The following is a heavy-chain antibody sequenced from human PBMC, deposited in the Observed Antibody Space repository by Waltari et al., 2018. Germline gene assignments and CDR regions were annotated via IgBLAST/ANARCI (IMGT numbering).Heavy chain of an antibody. J-gene: IGHJ3*02. CDR1: GFSLSTSGVG. V-gene: IGHV2-5*01. Sequence: QITLKESGPTLVKPTQTLTLTCTFSGFSLSTSGVGVGWIRQPPGKVLEWLALIYWNDDKRYSPSLKSRLTITKDTSKNQVVLTMTNMDPVDTATYYCAHRVGVATISAAFDIWGQGTMVTVSS. D-gene: IGHD5-12*01. CDR3: AHRVGVATISAAFDI. CDR2: IYWNDDK.